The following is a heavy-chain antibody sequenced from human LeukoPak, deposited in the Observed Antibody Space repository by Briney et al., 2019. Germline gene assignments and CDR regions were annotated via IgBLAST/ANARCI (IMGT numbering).Heavy chain of an antibody. CDR2: IYYSGST. CDR1: GGSISSSSYY. J-gene: IGHJ4*02. CDR3: ARHRGYSYGPANPYYYDSSGYYYFDY. Sequence: SETLSLTCTVSGGSISSSSYYWGWIRQPPGKGLEWIGSIYYSGSTYYNPSLKSRVTISVDTSKNQFSLKLSSVTAADTAVYYCARHRGYSYGPANPYYYDSSGYYYFDYWGQGTLVTVSS. D-gene: IGHD3-22*01. V-gene: IGHV4-39*01.